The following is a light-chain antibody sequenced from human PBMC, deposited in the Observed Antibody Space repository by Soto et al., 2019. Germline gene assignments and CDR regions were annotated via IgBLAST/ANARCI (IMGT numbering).Light chain of an antibody. Sequence: QSVLTQPASVSASPGQSIAISCTGTSSDVGGYNYVSWYQQHPGKAPKLMIYDVSNRPSGVSNRFSGSKSGNTASLTISGLQAEDEADYYCSSYKSSTTYVFGTGTKVTVL. V-gene: IGLV2-14*01. CDR2: DVS. CDR3: SSYKSSTTYV. J-gene: IGLJ1*01. CDR1: SSDVGGYNY.